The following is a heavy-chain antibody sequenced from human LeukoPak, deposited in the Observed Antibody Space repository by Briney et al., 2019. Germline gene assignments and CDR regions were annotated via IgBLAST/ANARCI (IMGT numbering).Heavy chain of an antibody. D-gene: IGHD2-15*01. Sequence: PGGSLRLSCAASGFTFSNYAMRWVRQAPGKGPEWVSSVSGSGDNTYYADSVKGRFTISRDNAKKSVYLQMNSLRAEDTAVYYCARGALDAATPFDSWGQGTLVTVSS. J-gene: IGHJ5*01. V-gene: IGHV3-23*01. CDR1: GFTFSNYA. CDR2: VSGSGDNT. CDR3: ARGALDAATPFDS.